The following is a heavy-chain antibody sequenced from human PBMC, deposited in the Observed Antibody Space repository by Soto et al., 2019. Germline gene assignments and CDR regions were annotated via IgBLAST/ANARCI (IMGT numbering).Heavy chain of an antibody. CDR2: IYYSGST. CDR3: ARDTASYYDSRTFDY. Sequence: QVQLQESGPGLVKPSQTLSLTCTVSGGSISSGGYYWSWIRQHPGKGLEWIGYIYYSGSTYYNPSLERRVTISVDTAKNQFSLKLSSVTAADTAVYYCARDTASYYDSRTFDYWGQGTLVIVSS. V-gene: IGHV4-31*03. D-gene: IGHD3-22*01. CDR1: GGSISSGGYY. J-gene: IGHJ4*02.